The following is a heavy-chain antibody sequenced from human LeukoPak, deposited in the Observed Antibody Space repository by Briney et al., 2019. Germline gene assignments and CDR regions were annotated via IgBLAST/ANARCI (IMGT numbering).Heavy chain of an antibody. D-gene: IGHD1-26*01. V-gene: IGHV3-53*01. J-gene: IGHJ4*02. CDR3: ARVVGASHHTVDY. Sequence: PGGSLRLSCAASGFTVSAYSMGWVRQAPGKGLEWLSLIYSGDRTYHADSVKGRFTVSRDDSENTLSLQMNSLRVEDTDLYFCARVVGASHHTVDYWGQGALVTVSS. CDR2: IYSGDRT. CDR1: GFTVSAYS.